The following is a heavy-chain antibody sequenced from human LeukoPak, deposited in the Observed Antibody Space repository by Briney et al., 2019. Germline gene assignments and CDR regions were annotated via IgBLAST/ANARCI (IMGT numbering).Heavy chain of an antibody. D-gene: IGHD3-16*01. CDR1: GFTFSSYS. CDR2: ISSSSSYI. V-gene: IGHV3-21*01. J-gene: IGHJ4*02. CDR3: ARDFWGYAGFDY. Sequence: GGSLRLSCADSGFTFSSYSMNWVRQAPGKGLEWVSSISSSSSYIYYADSVKGRFTISRDNAKNSLYLQMNSLRAEDTAVYYCARDFWGYAGFDYWGQGTLVTVSS.